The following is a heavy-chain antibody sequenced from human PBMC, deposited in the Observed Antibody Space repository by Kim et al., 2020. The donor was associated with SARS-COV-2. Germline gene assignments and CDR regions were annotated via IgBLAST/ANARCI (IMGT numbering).Heavy chain of an antibody. CDR3: AREPDCTNGVCADGAFDI. D-gene: IGHD2-8*01. CDR2: IYYSGST. J-gene: IGHJ3*02. Sequence: SETLSLTCTVSGGSISSYYWSWIRQPPGKGLEWIGYIYYSGSTNYNPSLKSRVTISVDTSKNQFSLKLSSVTAADTAVYYCAREPDCTNGVCADGAFDIWGQGTMVTVSS. V-gene: IGHV4-59*13. CDR1: GGSISSYY.